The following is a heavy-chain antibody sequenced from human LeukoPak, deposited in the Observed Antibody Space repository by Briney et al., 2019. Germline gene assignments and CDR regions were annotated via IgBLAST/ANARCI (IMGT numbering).Heavy chain of an antibody. CDR1: GFTFSSYS. V-gene: IGHV3-21*01. Sequence: GGSLRLSCAASGFTFSSYSMSWVRQAPGKGLEWVSSISTSSSYIYCADSVKGRFTISRDNAKNSLYLQMNSLRAEDTAVYYCARGTTVAVGWGQGTLVTVSS. CDR2: ISTSSSYI. D-gene: IGHD4-23*01. CDR3: ARGTTVAVG. J-gene: IGHJ4*02.